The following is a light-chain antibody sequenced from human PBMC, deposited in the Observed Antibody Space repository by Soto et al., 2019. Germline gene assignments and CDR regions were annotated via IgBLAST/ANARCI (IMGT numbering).Light chain of an antibody. CDR1: QSVSSN. Sequence: EIVMTQSPATLSLSPGERATLSCRASQSVSSNLAWYQQKPGHAPRLLIYDASSRATGIPAGFIGSGAGTEFTLTISSLQSEDFAVYYCQQYNNRPPWTFGQGTKVEIK. J-gene: IGKJ1*01. CDR2: DAS. CDR3: QQYNNRPPWT. V-gene: IGKV3-15*01.